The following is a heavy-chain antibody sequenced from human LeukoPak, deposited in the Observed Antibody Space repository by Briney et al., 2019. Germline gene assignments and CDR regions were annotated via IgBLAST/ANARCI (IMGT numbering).Heavy chain of an antibody. CDR1: GFAFSSRW. CDR3: ASLTTSDAFDI. V-gene: IGHV3-74*01. D-gene: IGHD4-17*01. CDR2: ISSDGRTT. Sequence: PGGSLRLSCAASGFAFSSRWMHWVRQGPGKGLEWVSLISSDGRTTSYADAVKGRFIISRDDAKNTLYLQMSSLRAEDTAVYYCASLTTSDAFDIWGQGTMVTVSS. J-gene: IGHJ3*02.